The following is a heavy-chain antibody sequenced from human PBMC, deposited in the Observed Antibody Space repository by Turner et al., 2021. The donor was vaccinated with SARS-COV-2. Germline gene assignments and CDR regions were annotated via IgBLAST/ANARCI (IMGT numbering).Heavy chain of an antibody. Sequence: QVQLVESGGGVVQPGRSLRLSCAASGFTFSSYGMHWVRQAPGKGLEWVAIIWDDGSNKYYAHAVKGRFTISRDNSKNTLYLQMNSLRAEDTAVYYCAREHPPSSWQTYYFDVWGQGTLVTVSS. CDR1: GFTFSSYG. D-gene: IGHD6-13*01. V-gene: IGHV3-33*01. CDR3: AREHPPSSWQTYYFDV. CDR2: IWDDGSNK. J-gene: IGHJ4*02.